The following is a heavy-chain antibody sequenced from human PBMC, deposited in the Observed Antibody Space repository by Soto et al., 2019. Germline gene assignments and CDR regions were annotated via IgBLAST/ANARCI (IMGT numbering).Heavy chain of an antibody. V-gene: IGHV1-46*01. CDR1: GYTSTNYG. CDR3: ARQDDSSGYYPNYYYGMDV. CDR2: INPSGGST. J-gene: IGHJ6*02. D-gene: IGHD3-22*01. Sequence: GASVKVSCKASGYTSTNYGMHWVRQAPGQRLEWMGIINPSGGSTNYAQKFQGRITMTRDTSTSTVYMELSSLRSEDTAVYYCARQDDSSGYYPNYYYGMDVWGQGTTVTVSS.